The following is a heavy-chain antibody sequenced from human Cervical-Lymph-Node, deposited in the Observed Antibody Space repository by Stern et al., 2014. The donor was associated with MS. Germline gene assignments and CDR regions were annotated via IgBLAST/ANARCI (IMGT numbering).Heavy chain of an antibody. J-gene: IGHJ4*02. CDR1: GYTFTSYG. CDR2: ISASNGTT. CDR3: ARDESSGSYFRGGYSFDY. Sequence: QLVQSGAEVKKPGASVKVSCKASGYTFTSYGIRWVRQAPGQWLEWMGWISASNGTTNYAQKLQGRVPITHDTSPDTASLGLGSLRSDDTAGYYCARDESSGSYFRGGYSFDYWGQGTLVTVSS. V-gene: IGHV1-18*01. D-gene: IGHD1-26*01.